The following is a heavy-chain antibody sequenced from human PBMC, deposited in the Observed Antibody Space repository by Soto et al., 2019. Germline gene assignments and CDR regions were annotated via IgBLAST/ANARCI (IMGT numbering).Heavy chain of an antibody. CDR1: GGAFSTSD. CDR2: IIPAFGAA. J-gene: IGHJ3*01. V-gene: IGHV1-69*01. Sequence: QVHLVQSGAEVKMPGSSVRVSCASSGGAFSTSDIGWVRQAPGQGLELMGGIIPAFGAANYAQKFKGRDTITADEYTRTADLAMRSLEPEDTATYYCARDPRSGWAHDAFDVWGPGTSIIVSS. CDR3: ARDPRSGWAHDAFDV. D-gene: IGHD3-22*01.